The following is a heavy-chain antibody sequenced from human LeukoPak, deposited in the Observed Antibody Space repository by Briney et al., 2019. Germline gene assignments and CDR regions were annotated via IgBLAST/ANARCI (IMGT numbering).Heavy chain of an antibody. D-gene: IGHD6-6*01. CDR1: GFTFSSYA. V-gene: IGHV3-30-3*01. CDR2: ISYDGSYK. J-gene: IGHJ4*02. CDR3: ARYIAARNFDY. Sequence: GSLRLSCAASGFTFSSYAMHWVRQAPGKGLAWVALISYDGSYKYYADSVKGRFTISRDNSKNTLYLQMNSLRAEDTAVYYCARYIAARNFDYWGQGTLVTVSS.